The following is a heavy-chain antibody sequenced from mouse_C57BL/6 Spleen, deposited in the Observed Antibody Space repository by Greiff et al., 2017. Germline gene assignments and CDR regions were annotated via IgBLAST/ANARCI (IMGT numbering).Heavy chain of an antibody. D-gene: IGHD2-4*01. CDR2: IHPNSGST. CDR3: AKPLYYDYDGEAMDF. V-gene: IGHV1-64*01. J-gene: IGHJ4*01. Sequence: QVQLQQPGAELVKPGASVKLSCKASGYTFTSYWMHWVKQRPGQGLEWIGMIHPNSGSTNYNEKFKSKATLTVDKSSSTAYMQLSSLTSEDSAVXYCAKPLYYDYDGEAMDFWGTGTSVTVSS. CDR1: GYTFTSYW.